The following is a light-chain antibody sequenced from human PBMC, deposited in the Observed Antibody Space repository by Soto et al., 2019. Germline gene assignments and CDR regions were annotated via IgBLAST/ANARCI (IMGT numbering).Light chain of an antibody. CDR3: ATWDDSLNAAV. CDR2: IDD. V-gene: IGLV1-44*01. J-gene: IGLJ7*01. Sequence: QSALTQPPSLSGTPGQRVTISCSGSTSNIAGNTVHWYQHLPETAPKLLIYIDDQRPSGVPDRFSGSKSGTSASQAISGLQSEDEADYYCATWDDSLNAAVFGGGTQLTVL. CDR1: TSNIAGNT.